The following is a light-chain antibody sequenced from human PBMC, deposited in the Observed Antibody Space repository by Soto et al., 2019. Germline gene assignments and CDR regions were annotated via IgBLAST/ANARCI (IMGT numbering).Light chain of an antibody. CDR3: SSYTTSNTLV. J-gene: IGLJ2*01. CDR2: DVT. CDR1: SSDVGAYNF. Sequence: QSALTQPASLSGSPGQSITISCTGTSSDVGAYNFVSWYQQHPGKAPKLMIYDVTNRPSGVSSRFSGSKSGNTASLAISGLQAEDEADYYCSSYTTSNTLVFGGGTKLTVL. V-gene: IGLV2-14*03.